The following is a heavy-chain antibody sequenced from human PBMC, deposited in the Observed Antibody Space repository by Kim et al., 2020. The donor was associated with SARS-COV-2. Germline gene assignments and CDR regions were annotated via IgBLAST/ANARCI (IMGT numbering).Heavy chain of an antibody. J-gene: IGHJ4*02. CDR3: ARNLYGTGTFEY. Sequence: GQKFQGRVTMTRDISISTASMELSSLRAEDTDVYYCARNLYGTGTFEYWGQGTLVTVSS. D-gene: IGHD3-10*01. V-gene: IGHV1-8*01.